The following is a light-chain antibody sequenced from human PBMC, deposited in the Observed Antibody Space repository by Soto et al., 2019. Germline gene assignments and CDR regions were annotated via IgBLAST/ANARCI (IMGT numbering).Light chain of an antibody. CDR3: MQAIQTPRT. V-gene: IGKV2-28*01. J-gene: IGKJ1*01. CDR2: LGS. CDR1: QSLLHSNGNIY. Sequence: DIVLTQSPLSLPVTPGEPASISCRSSQSLLHSNGNIYLDWYLQKPGQSPQLLIYLGSIRASGVPERFSGSGSGTDFTLKITRVEAEDVGVYYCMQAIQTPRTFGLGTMVEIK.